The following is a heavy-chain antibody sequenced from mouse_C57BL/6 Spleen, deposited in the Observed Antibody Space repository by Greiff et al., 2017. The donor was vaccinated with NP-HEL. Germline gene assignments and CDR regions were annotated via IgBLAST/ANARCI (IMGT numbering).Heavy chain of an antibody. D-gene: IGHD1-1*02. J-gene: IGHJ4*01. CDR2: IYPRSGNT. CDR3: ARGLYGTVGMDY. CDR1: GYTFTSYG. Sequence: VKLVESGAELARPGASVKLSCKASGYTFTSYGISWVKQRTGQGLEWIGEIYPRSGNTYYNEKFKGKATLTADKSSSTAYMELRSLTSEDSAVYFCARGLYGTVGMDYWGQGTSVTVSS. V-gene: IGHV1-81*01.